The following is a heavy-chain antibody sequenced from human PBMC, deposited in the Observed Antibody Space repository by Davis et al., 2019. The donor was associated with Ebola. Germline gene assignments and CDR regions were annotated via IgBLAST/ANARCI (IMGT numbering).Heavy chain of an antibody. Sequence: GESLKISCAASGFTFTSYAMHWVRQAPGQRLEWMGWINAGNGNTKYSQKFQGRVTITRDTSASTAYMELNSLRSEDTAVYYCARNAWLPSLHFDYWGQGTRVTVSS. CDR3: ARNAWLPSLHFDY. CDR2: INAGNGNT. CDR1: GFTFTSYA. D-gene: IGHD5-12*01. V-gene: IGHV1-3*01. J-gene: IGHJ4*02.